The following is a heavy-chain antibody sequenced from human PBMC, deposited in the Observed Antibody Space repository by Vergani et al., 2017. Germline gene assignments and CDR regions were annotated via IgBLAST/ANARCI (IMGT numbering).Heavy chain of an antibody. V-gene: IGHV3-73*01. CDR3: TRGSSVTMVRGASYYYYGMDV. CDR1: GFTFSGSA. CDR2: IRSKANSYAT. Sequence: EVQLVESGGGLVQPGGSLKLSCAASGFTFSGSAMHWVRQASGKGLEWVGRIRSKANSYATAYAASVKGMFTISRDDSKNTAYLQMNSLKTEDTAVYYCTRGSSVTMVRGASYYYYGMDVWGQGTTVTVSS. J-gene: IGHJ6*02. D-gene: IGHD3-10*01.